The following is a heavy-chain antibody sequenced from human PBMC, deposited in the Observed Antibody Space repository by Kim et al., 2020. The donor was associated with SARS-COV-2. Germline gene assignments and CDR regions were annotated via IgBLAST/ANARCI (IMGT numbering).Heavy chain of an antibody. CDR3: ANLYGMDV. CDR2: SSTL. Sequence: SSTLYYADSVKGRFTISRENAKNSLYLQMNSLRAEDTAVYYCANLYGMDVWGQGTTVTVSS. J-gene: IGHJ6*02. V-gene: IGHV3-48*01.